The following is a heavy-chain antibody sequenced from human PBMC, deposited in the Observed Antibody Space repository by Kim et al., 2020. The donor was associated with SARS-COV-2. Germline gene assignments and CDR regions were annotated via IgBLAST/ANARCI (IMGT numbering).Heavy chain of an antibody. J-gene: IGHJ4*02. CDR2: IYYSGST. CDR3: ASLGYNSSWCEY. Sequence: SETLSLTCTVSGGSISSSSYYWGWIRQPPGKGLEWIGSIYYSGSTSYNPSLKSRVTISVDTSKNQFSLKLSSVTAADTAVYYCASLGYNSSWCEYWGQGTLVTVSS. CDR1: GGSISSSSYY. D-gene: IGHD6-13*01. V-gene: IGHV4-39*01.